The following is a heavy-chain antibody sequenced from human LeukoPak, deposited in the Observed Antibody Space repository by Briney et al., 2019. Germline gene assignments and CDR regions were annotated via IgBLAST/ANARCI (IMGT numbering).Heavy chain of an antibody. J-gene: IGHJ5*02. V-gene: IGHV3-74*01. CDR1: GFTFSSYW. CDR3: ARENVYYYGSGSQNWFDP. Sequence: GGSLRLSCAASGFTFSSYWMHWVRQAPGKGLVWVSRINSDGSSTSYADSVKGRFTISRDNAKNTLYLQMNSLRAEDTAVYYCARENVYYYGSGSQNWFDPWGQGTLVTVSS. CDR2: INSDGSST. D-gene: IGHD3-10*01.